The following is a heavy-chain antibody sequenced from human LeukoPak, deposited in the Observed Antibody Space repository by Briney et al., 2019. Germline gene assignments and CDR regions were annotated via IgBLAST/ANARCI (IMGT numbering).Heavy chain of an antibody. CDR3: AKDPQTILWFGELFDY. J-gene: IGHJ4*02. D-gene: IGHD3-10*01. CDR1: GFTFDDYA. CDR2: ISGSGGST. V-gene: IGHV3-23*01. Sequence: HPGRSLRLSCAASGFTFDDYAMHWVRQAPGKGLEWVSAISGSGGSTYYADSVKGRFTISRDNSKNTLYLQMNSLRAEDTAVYYCAKDPQTILWFGELFDYWGQGTLVTVSS.